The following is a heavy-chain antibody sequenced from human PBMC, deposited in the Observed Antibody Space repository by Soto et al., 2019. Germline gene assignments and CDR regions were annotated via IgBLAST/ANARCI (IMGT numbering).Heavy chain of an antibody. CDR2: IYPGDSDT. V-gene: IGHV5-51*01. D-gene: IGHD3-10*01. Sequence: GESLKISCKGSGYSFTSYWIGWVRQMPGKGLEWMGIIYPGDSDTRYSPSFQGQVTISADKSISTAYLQWSSLKASDTAMYYCARSPISRSGLPYGNYYYYMDVWGKGTTVTVSS. CDR3: ARSPISRSGLPYGNYYYYMDV. CDR1: GYSFTSYW. J-gene: IGHJ6*03.